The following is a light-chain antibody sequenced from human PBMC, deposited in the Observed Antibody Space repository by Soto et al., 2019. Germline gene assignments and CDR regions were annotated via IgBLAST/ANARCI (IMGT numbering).Light chain of an antibody. V-gene: IGLV2-14*01. J-gene: IGLJ3*02. CDR2: EVS. CDR1: SVDVGGYNY. CDR3: SSYTSSSTRV. Sequence: QSALTQPASVSGSPGQSITISCTGTSVDVGGYNYVSWYQQHPGKAPKLMIYEVSNRPSGVSNRFSGSKSGNTASLTISGLQAEDEADYYCSSYTSSSTRVFGGGTKPTVL.